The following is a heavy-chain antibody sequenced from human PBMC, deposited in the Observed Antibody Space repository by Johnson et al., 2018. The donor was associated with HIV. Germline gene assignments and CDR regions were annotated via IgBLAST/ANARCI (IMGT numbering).Heavy chain of an antibody. Sequence: QLVESGGGVVQPGRSLRLSCAASGFTVSSNYMSWVRQAPGKGLEWVSGISWNSGSIGYADSVKGRFTISRDNAKNSLYLQMNSLRAEDTALYYCAKDLYYYDSSGYVAFDIWGQGTMVTVSS. J-gene: IGHJ3*02. CDR3: AKDLYYYDSSGYVAFDI. CDR2: ISWNSGSI. V-gene: IGHV3-9*01. D-gene: IGHD3-22*01. CDR1: GFTVSSNY.